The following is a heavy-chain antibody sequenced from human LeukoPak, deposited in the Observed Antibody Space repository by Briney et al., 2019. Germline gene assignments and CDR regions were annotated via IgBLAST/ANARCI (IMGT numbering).Heavy chain of an antibody. CDR2: INHNGNVN. J-gene: IGHJ4*02. V-gene: IGHV3-7*01. CDR1: GFTFSSYW. D-gene: IGHD2-15*01. CDR3: AREDGYCSGGNCYSYFDS. Sequence: GGSLRLSCAASGFTFSSYWMNWARQAPGKGLEWVASINHNGNVNYYVDSVKGRFTITRDNTRNSLFLQMYSLRAEDTAVYFCAREDGYCSGGNCYSYFDSWGQGTLVTVSS.